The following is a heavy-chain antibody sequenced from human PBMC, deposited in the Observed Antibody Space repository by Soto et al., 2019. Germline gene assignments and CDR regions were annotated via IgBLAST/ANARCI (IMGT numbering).Heavy chain of an antibody. CDR2: IIPIFGTA. V-gene: IGHV1-69*06. CDR1: GGTYSSYS. D-gene: IGHD4-4*01. Sequence: PVKAACKVSGGTYSSYSIGWVLQAPGQGLEWMGGIIPIFGTANYAQKFQGRVTSIAVKSTSTAYMELSSLRSDCTVVNYCAGDPSGNSDYWGHGTLDT. CDR3: AGDPSGNSDY. J-gene: IGHJ4*01.